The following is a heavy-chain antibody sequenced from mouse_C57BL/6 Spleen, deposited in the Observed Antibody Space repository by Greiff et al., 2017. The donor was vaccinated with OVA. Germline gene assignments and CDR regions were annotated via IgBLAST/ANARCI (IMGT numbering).Heavy chain of an antibody. Sequence: EVKLMESGEGLVKPGGSLKLSCAASGFTFSSYAMSWVRQTPEKRLEWVAYISSGGDYIYYADTVKGRFTISRDTARNTLYLQMSCLTSEDTAMYYCTREGGDYYGRKAMDYWGQGTSVTVSS. CDR1: GFTFSSYA. CDR3: TREGGDYYGRKAMDY. CDR2: ISSGGDYI. V-gene: IGHV5-9-1*02. D-gene: IGHD1-1*01. J-gene: IGHJ4*01.